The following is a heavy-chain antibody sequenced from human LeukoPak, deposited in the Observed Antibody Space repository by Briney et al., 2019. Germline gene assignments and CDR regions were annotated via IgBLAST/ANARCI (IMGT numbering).Heavy chain of an antibody. CDR2: LSGNGNTI. CDR3: AKALYGGHDY. CDR1: GFTFSTYA. J-gene: IGHJ4*02. Sequence: PGGSLRLSRAASGFTFSTYAMSWVRQAPGKGLECVSALSGNGNTIYYADSVKGRFTMSRDNSKNTLSLQMNSLRAEDTAVYYCAKALYGGHDYWGQGTLVTVSS. D-gene: IGHD4-23*01. V-gene: IGHV3-23*01.